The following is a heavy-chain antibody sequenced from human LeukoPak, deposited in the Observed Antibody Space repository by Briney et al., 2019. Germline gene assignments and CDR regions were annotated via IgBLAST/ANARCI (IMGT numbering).Heavy chain of an antibody. CDR3: ARGWLQYYLDN. D-gene: IGHD5-24*01. Sequence: PGGSLRLSCAASGFTFSSYGMHWVRQAPGKGLEWVALIWYDGSSIYYADSVKGRFTISRDNSKNTLYLQMNSLRADDTAVYYCARGWLQYYLDNWGQGTPVTVSS. CDR2: IWYDGSSI. V-gene: IGHV3-33*08. CDR1: GFTFSSYG. J-gene: IGHJ4*02.